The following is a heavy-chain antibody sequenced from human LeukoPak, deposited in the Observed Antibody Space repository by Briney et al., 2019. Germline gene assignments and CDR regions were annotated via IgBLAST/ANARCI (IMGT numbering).Heavy chain of an antibody. CDR3: ARPGEYSSSSEGLFDP. V-gene: IGHV4-38-2*01. Sequence: SETLSLTCAVSGYSISSGYYWGWSRQPPGKGLEWIGSIYHSGSTYYNPSLKSRVTISVDTSKNQFSLKLSSVTAADTAVYYCARPGEYSSSSEGLFDPWGQGTLVTVSS. CDR2: IYHSGST. J-gene: IGHJ5*02. CDR1: GYSISSGYY. D-gene: IGHD6-6*01.